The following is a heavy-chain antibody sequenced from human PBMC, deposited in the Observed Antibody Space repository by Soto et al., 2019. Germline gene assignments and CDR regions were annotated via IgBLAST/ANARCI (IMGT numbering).Heavy chain of an antibody. CDR1: GYTFTNFD. CDR3: ARDVNLYSSSRFDY. J-gene: IGHJ4*02. Sequence: ASVKVSCKASGYTFTNFDVNWVRQAPGQGLEWMGRMDPNTGNTGCAQKFQGRVTMTGNASITTAYMELSSLRAEDTAVYYCARDVNLYSSSRFDYWGQGTLVTVSS. CDR2: MDPNTGNT. V-gene: IGHV1-8*01. D-gene: IGHD6-6*01.